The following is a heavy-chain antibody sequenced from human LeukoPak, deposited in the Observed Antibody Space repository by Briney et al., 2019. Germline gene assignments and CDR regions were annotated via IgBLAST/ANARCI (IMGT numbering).Heavy chain of an antibody. J-gene: IGHJ4*02. Sequence: GESLKISCKTSGYYFTDYWIGLVRQKPGKGLEWMGIIYPGDSETRYSPSFQGQVTISADKSISTAYLQWSSLKASDTAMYYCTRSPSSGSYFDYWGQATLVTVSS. CDR1: GYYFTDYW. V-gene: IGHV5-51*01. CDR3: TRSPSSGSYFDY. CDR2: IYPGDSET. D-gene: IGHD1-26*01.